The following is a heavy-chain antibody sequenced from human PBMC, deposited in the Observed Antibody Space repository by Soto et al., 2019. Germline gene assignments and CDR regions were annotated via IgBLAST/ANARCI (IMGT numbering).Heavy chain of an antibody. CDR1: GRCFSGYY. V-gene: IGHV4-34*01. Sequence: PSEPLSLTCAVYGRCFSGYYWSGIRQPPGMGPEWMGEINHSGSTNYNPSLESRVTISVDTSKNQFSLKLSSVTAADTAVYYCTRGEGVWWLPIESYYYYKDVWGKETTVTVPS. CDR3: TRGEGVWWLPIESYYYYKDV. CDR2: INHSGST. D-gene: IGHD5-12*01. J-gene: IGHJ6*03.